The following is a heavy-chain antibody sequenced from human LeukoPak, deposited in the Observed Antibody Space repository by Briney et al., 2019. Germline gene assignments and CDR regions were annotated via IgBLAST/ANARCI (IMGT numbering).Heavy chain of an antibody. V-gene: IGHV5-51*01. Sequence: GESLKIFCKGSGYSFTSYWIGWVRQMPGKGLEYMGIIYPRDSQIRYSPSFQGQVTISADKSISTAYLQWTSLKASDTAIYYCARHTKRPQAGWFDPWGQGTLVTVSS. CDR3: ARHTKRPQAGWFDP. D-gene: IGHD6-25*01. J-gene: IGHJ5*02. CDR2: IYPRDSQI. CDR1: GYSFTSYW.